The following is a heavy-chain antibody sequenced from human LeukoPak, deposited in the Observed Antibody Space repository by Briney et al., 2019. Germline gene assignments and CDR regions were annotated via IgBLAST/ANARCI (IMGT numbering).Heavy chain of an antibody. CDR1: GGSFSGYC. J-gene: IGHJ6*03. V-gene: IGHV4-34*01. CDR2: INHSGST. CDR3: ASLSDYYMDV. Sequence: SETLSLTCAVYGGSFSGYCWSWIRQLPGEGPEWVGEINHSGSTNYNPSLKSRVTISVDTSKNQFSQKLSSVTAADTAVYYCASLSDYYMDVWGKGTTVTVSS.